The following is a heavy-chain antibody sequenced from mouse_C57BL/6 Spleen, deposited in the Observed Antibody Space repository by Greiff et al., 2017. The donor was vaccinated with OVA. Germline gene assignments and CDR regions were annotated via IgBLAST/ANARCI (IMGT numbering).Heavy chain of an antibody. V-gene: IGHV5-6*01. CDR1: GFTFSSYG. J-gene: IGHJ1*03. D-gene: IGHD1-1*01. CDR3: ARDTTVVEDWYFDV. Sequence: EVNVVESGGDLVKPGGSLKLSCAASGFTFSSYGMSWVRQTPDKRLEWVATISSGGSYTYYPDSVKGRFTISRDNAKNTLYLQMSSLKSEDTAMYYCARDTTVVEDWYFDVWGTGTTVTVSS. CDR2: ISSGGSYT.